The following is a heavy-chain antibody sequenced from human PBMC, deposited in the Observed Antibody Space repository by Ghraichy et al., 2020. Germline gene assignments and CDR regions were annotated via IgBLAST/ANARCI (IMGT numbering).Heavy chain of an antibody. V-gene: IGHV4-34*01. D-gene: IGHD3-10*01. CDR3: ARGVLLWFGESYYGMDV. J-gene: IGHJ6*02. CDR1: GGSFSGYY. Sequence: SQTLSLTCAVYGGSFSGYYWSWIRQPPGKGLEWIGEINHSGSTNYNPSLKSRVTISVDTSKNQFSLKLSSVTAADTAVYYCARGVLLWFGESYYGMDVWGQGTTVTVSS. CDR2: INHSGST.